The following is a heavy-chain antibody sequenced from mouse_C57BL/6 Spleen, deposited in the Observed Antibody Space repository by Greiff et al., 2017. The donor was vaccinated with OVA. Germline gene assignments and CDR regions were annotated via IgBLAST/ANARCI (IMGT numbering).Heavy chain of an antibody. D-gene: IGHD2-12*01. CDR3: ARDYDEGYAMDY. J-gene: IGHJ4*01. CDR1: GFTFSSYA. Sequence: EVMLVESGGGLVKPGGSLKLSCAASGFTFSSYAMSWVRQTPEKRLEWVATISDGGSYTYYPDNVKGRFTISRDNAKNNLYLQMSHLKSEDTAMYYCARDYDEGYAMDYWGQGTSVTVSS. V-gene: IGHV5-4*01. CDR2: ISDGGSYT.